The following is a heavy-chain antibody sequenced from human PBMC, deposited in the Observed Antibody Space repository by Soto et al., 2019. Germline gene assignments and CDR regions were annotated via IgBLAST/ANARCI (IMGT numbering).Heavy chain of an antibody. CDR3: ARARGGCVGSHGMDV. CDR1: GGSISSGGYS. D-gene: IGHD1-26*01. V-gene: IGHV4-30-2*01. J-gene: IGHJ6*02. CDR2: TYHTGTA. Sequence: SETLSLTCAVSGGSISSGGYSWTWIRQPPGKGLECVGHTYHTGTAYYSPSLNSRVTISVDRSKNHSSLKLSSVTAAATAVYYFARARGGCVGSHGMDVWGQGTTVTVSS.